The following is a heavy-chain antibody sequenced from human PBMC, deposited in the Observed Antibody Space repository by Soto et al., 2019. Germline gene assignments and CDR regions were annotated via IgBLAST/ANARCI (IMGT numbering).Heavy chain of an antibody. D-gene: IGHD5-12*01. CDR1: GGSFSGYY. CDR3: ARRLRYYYGMDV. Sequence: QVQLQQWGAGLLKPSETLSLTCAVYGGSFSGYYWSWIRQPPGKGLEWIGEINHSGSTNYNPSLTSGVTISVDTPKNQFSLKLSSVTAADTAVYYCARRLRYYYGMDVWGQGTTVTVSS. CDR2: INHSGST. J-gene: IGHJ6*02. V-gene: IGHV4-34*01.